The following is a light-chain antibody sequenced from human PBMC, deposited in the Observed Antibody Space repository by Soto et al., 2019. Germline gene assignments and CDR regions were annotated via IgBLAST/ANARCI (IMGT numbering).Light chain of an antibody. V-gene: IGLV4-69*01. CDR3: QAWGTGIVV. CDR2: LKSDGSH. CDR1: SGHSSYT. Sequence: QLVLTQSPSASASLGASVKLTCTLSSGHSSYTIAWHQQRPEKGPRYLMRLKSDGSHNKGDGIPDRFSGSSSGAERYLTISSLQSEDEADYYCQAWGTGIVVFGGWTKLT. J-gene: IGLJ2*01.